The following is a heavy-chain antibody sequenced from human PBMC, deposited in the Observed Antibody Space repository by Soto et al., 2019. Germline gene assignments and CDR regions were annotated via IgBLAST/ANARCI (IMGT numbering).Heavy chain of an antibody. D-gene: IGHD3-3*01. CDR1: GGSISSSSYY. CDR3: ARRITIFGVVIRKDYYDYGMDV. V-gene: IGHV4-39*01. J-gene: IGHJ6*02. CDR2: SYYSGST. Sequence: QLQLQASGPGLVKPSETLSLTCTVSGGSISSSSYYWGWIRQPPGKGLAWIGRSYYSGSTYYNPSLKSRVTISADTSKNQFALKLSSVTAADTAVYYCARRITIFGVVIRKDYYDYGMDVWGQGTTVTVSS.